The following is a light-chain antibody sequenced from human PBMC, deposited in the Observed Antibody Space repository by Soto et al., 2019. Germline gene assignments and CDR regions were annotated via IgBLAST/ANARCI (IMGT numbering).Light chain of an antibody. J-gene: IGKJ3*01. CDR3: QQLNSFPIP. CDR1: QGIANF. CDR2: GAS. Sequence: IQVAQSPSSLSASVGDRVTISCRASQGIANFLAWYQQKPGKAPKLLIYGASTLQSGVPSRFSGSGSGTDFTLTISSLQPEDFATYYCQQLNSFPIPFGPGTKVDIK. V-gene: IGKV1-9*01.